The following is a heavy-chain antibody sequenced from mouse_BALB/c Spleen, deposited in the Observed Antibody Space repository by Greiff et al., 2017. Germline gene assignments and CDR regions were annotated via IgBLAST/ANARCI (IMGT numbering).Heavy chain of an antibody. CDR1: GFTFSSYA. D-gene: IGHD6-5*01. Sequence: DVKLVESGGGLVKPGGSLKLSCAASGFTFSSYAMSWVRQSPEKRLEWVAEISSGGSYTYYPDTVTGRFTISRDNAKNTLYLEMSSLRSEDTAMYYCARVLYYYAMDYWGQGTSVTVSS. CDR3: ARVLYYYAMDY. CDR2: ISSGGSYT. J-gene: IGHJ4*01. V-gene: IGHV5-9-4*01.